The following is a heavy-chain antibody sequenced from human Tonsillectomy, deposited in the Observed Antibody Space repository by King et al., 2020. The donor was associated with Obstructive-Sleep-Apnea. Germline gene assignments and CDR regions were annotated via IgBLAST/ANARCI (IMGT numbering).Heavy chain of an antibody. V-gene: IGHV4-59*01. J-gene: IGHJ4*02. CDR2: FYYSGST. D-gene: IGHD6-19*01. Sequence: QLQESGPGLVKPSETLPLTCTVSGGSISSYYWSWIRQPPGKGLEWIGYFYYSGSTNYNPSLKSRVTISVDTSKNQFSLKLSSVTAADTAVYYCARGPVGQWLVLDYWGQGTLVTVSS. CDR3: ARGPVGQWLVLDY. CDR1: GGSISSYY.